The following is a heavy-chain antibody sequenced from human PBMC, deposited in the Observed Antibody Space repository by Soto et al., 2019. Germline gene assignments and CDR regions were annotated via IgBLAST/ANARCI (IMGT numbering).Heavy chain of an antibody. V-gene: IGHV3-30-3*01. CDR3: ARQSSGWPLDY. Sequence: QVQLVASGGGVVQPGRSLRLSCAASGFTFSSYAMHWVRQAPGKGLEWVAVISYDGSNKYYADSVKGRFTISRDNSKNTLYLQMNSLRAEDTAVYYCARQSSGWPLDYWGQGTLVTVSS. CDR2: ISYDGSNK. D-gene: IGHD6-19*01. J-gene: IGHJ4*02. CDR1: GFTFSSYA.